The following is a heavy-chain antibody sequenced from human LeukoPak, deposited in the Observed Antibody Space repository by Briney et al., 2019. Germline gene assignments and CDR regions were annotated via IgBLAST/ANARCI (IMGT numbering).Heavy chain of an antibody. CDR3: ARFNYDFWSGYYLTSHAFDI. V-gene: IGHV4-39*07. J-gene: IGHJ3*02. CDR1: GGSISSSSYY. CDR2: IYYGGST. Sequence: SETLSLTCTVSGGSISSSSYYWGWIRQPPGKGLEWIGSIYYGGSTYYNPSLKSRVSISVDTSKNQFSLKLSSVTAADTAVYYCARFNYDFWSGYYLTSHAFDIWGQGTMVTVSS. D-gene: IGHD3-3*01.